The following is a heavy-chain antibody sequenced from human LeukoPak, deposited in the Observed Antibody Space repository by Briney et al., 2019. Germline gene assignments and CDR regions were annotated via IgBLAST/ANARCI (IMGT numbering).Heavy chain of an antibody. J-gene: IGHJ6*03. D-gene: IGHD3-10*01. CDR2: INHSGST. CDR3: ASSRGSWFGESHMDV. Sequence: PSETLSLTCAVYGGSFSGYYWSWIRQPPGKGLEWIGEINHSGSTNYNPSLKSRVTISVDTSKNQFSLKLSSVTAADTAVYYCASSRGSWFGESHMDVWGKGTTVTISS. CDR1: GGSFSGYY. V-gene: IGHV4-34*01.